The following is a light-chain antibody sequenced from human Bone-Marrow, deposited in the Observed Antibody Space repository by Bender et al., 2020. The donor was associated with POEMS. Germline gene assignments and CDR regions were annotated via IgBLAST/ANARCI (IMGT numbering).Light chain of an antibody. V-gene: IGLV1-40*01. CDR3: QSYDNSLGGWV. Sequence: QSVLTQPPSVSEAPGQRVTISCTGSSSNIGAGSDVHWYQQLPGTAPKLLISGNNNRPSGVPDRFSGSKSGTSASLAITGLQAEDEADYYCQSYDNSLGGWVFGGGTKLTVL. CDR2: GNN. J-gene: IGLJ3*02. CDR1: SSNIGAGSD.